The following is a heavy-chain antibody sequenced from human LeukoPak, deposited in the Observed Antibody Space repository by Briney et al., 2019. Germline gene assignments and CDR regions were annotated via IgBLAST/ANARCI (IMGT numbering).Heavy chain of an antibody. CDR2: LSGSGGDT. Sequence: GGSLRLSCAASGFTFGRNSMSWVRQAPGKGLEWVSSLSGSGGDTYYADSVKGRFTISRDKSKHTVYLQMNSLRAEDTAVYYCAKDPYGTRYFDYWGQGTLVTVSS. CDR3: AKDPYGTRYFDY. J-gene: IGHJ4*02. V-gene: IGHV3-23*01. D-gene: IGHD2-2*01. CDR1: GFTFGRNS.